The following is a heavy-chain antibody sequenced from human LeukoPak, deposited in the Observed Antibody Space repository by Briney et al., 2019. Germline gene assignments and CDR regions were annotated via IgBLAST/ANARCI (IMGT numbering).Heavy chain of an antibody. D-gene: IGHD4-11*01. J-gene: IGHJ6*02. CDR2: ISGSSTTI. V-gene: IGHV3-48*01. Sequence: GGSLRLSCAASGFTFSGYSMHWVRQAPGKGLEWISYISGSSTTISYADSVKGRFTISRDNANHSVYLQMNSLRAEDTAVYYCARDPLDYRKYYYCGVDVWGQGTTVTVSS. CDR3: ARDPLDYRKYYYCGVDV. CDR1: GFTFSGYS.